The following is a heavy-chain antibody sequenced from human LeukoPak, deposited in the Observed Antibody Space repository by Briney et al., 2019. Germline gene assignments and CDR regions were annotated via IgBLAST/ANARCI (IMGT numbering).Heavy chain of an antibody. CDR2: LDYSGST. V-gene: IGHV4-59*01. Sequence: PSETLSLTCTVSGGSITDYYWSWIRQPPGKGLEWIGYLDYSGSTNYNPSLEGRVTISVDTSKNQFSLKLRSVTSADTAVYYCVVGPNHYYFDYWGQGTLVAVSS. CDR3: VVGPNHYYFDY. CDR1: GGSITDYY. J-gene: IGHJ4*02. D-gene: IGHD1-14*01.